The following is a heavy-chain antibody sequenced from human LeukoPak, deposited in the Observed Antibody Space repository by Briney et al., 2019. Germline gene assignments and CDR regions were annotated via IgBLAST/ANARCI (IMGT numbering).Heavy chain of an antibody. CDR2: MSGSGGGGNR. CDR1: GFTFSNYG. CDR3: ANPPIVGAADY. D-gene: IGHD1-26*01. J-gene: IGHJ4*02. Sequence: GGSLRLSCAASGFTFSNYGISWVRQAPGKVLELVSAMSGSGGGGNRYYADSVKGRFTISRDNSKNTLYLQMNSLRADDSAVYYCANPPIVGAADYWGQGTLVTVSS. V-gene: IGHV3-23*01.